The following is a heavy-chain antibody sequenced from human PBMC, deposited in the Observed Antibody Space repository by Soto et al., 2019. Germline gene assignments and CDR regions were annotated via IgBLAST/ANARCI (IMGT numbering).Heavy chain of an antibody. Sequence: VGSLRLSCAASGFTFSSYSMNWVRQAPGKGLEWVSYISSSSSTIYYADSVKGRFTISRDNAKNSLYLQMNSLRDEDTAVYYCARAHYYDSSGYLQGAAGENYYYYYGMDVWGQGTTVTVSS. CDR1: GFTFSSYS. CDR3: ARAHYYDSSGYLQGAAGENYYYYYGMDV. CDR2: ISSSSSTI. D-gene: IGHD3-22*01. V-gene: IGHV3-48*02. J-gene: IGHJ6*02.